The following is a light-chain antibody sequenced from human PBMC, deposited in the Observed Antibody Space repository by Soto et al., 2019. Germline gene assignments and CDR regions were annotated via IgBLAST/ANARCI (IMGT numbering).Light chain of an antibody. CDR1: SSVVGGYNR. CDR3: CSYASSGTYV. Sequence: QSVLTQPRSVSGSPGQSVTISCTGTSSVVGGYNRVSWYQQHPGKAPKLMIYDGSKRPSGVPGRFSGSKSGNTASLTISGLQAEDEADFYCCSYASSGTYVFGTGTKVTVL. V-gene: IGLV2-11*01. J-gene: IGLJ1*01. CDR2: DGS.